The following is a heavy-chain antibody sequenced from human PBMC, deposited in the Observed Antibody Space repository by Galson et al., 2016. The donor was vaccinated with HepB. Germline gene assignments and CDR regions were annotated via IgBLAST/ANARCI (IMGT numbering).Heavy chain of an antibody. Sequence: SLRLSCAASGSTFSNYGMTWVRQAPGKGLEDVSSIGRSGNSTDYAESVKGRFTISRDNSRSTLFLQMNSLTTDDTAVYYCVQGSTAPDVWGKGTTVTVSS. J-gene: IGHJ6*04. CDR3: VQGSTAPDV. V-gene: IGHV3-23*01. CDR1: GSTFSNYG. D-gene: IGHD1-26*01. CDR2: IGRSGNST.